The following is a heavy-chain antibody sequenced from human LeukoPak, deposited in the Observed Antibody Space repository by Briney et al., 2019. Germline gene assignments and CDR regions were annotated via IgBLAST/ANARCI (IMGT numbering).Heavy chain of an antibody. Sequence: GASVKVSCKASGGTFSSYAISWVRQAPGQGLEWMGRIIPILGIANYAQKFQGRVTITADKSTSTAYMELSSLRSEDTAVYYCARDRDSSGWYVDYWGQGTLVTASS. V-gene: IGHV1-69*04. CDR3: ARDRDSSGWYVDY. D-gene: IGHD6-19*01. CDR2: IIPILGIA. J-gene: IGHJ4*02. CDR1: GGTFSSYA.